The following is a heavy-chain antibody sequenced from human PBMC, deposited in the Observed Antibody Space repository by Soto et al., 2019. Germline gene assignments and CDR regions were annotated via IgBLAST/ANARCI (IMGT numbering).Heavy chain of an antibody. CDR1: GGTFSSYA. CDR2: IIPIFGTA. J-gene: IGHJ4*02. V-gene: IGHV1-69*06. Sequence: RASAKVSCKASGGTFSSYAISWVRQAPGQGLEWMGGIIPIFGTANYAQKFQGRVTITADKSTSTAYMELSSLRSEDTAVYYCARSYDSSGYYPYYFDYWGQGTLVTVSS. CDR3: ARSYDSSGYYPYYFDY. D-gene: IGHD3-22*01.